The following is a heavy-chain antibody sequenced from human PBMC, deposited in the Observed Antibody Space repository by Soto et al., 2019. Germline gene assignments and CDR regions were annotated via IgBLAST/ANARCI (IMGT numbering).Heavy chain of an antibody. J-gene: IGHJ3*02. CDR1: GGSISSYY. V-gene: IGHV4-59*08. Sequence: SETLSLTCTVSGGSISSYYWSWIRQPPGKGLEWIGYIYYSGSTNYNPSLKSRVTISVDTSKNQFSLKLSSVTAADTAVYYCARLRATGTTMLAPKDAFDIWGQGTMVTVSS. D-gene: IGHD1-7*01. CDR2: IYYSGST. CDR3: ARLRATGTTMLAPKDAFDI.